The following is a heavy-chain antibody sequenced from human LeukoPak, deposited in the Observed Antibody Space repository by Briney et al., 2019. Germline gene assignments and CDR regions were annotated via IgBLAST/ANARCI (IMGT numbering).Heavy chain of an antibody. CDR2: LSYDGSEK. D-gene: IGHD3-10*01. CDR1: GFSFGTYA. V-gene: IGHV3-30*18. Sequence: PGGSLRLSCAASGFSFGTYAMHWVRQAPGKGLEWVALLSYDGSEKFYADSVKGRFTISRDNSKNTVDLQMNSLRPEDTAVYYCAKYGSGSDYYYYGMDVWGQGTTVTVSS. J-gene: IGHJ6*02. CDR3: AKYGSGSDYYYYGMDV.